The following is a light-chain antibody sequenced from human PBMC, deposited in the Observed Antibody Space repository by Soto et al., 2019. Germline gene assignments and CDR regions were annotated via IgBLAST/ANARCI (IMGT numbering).Light chain of an antibody. V-gene: IGKV3-20*01. Sequence: IALTQCPGTLSLSPGERATLSCRASQSFXSSYLAWYQQKPGQPPRLLXARASSMATGSPDRLSGSGSGTDFTLTISRLEPEDFAVYYCQQYGSAPQTFGGGTKVDIK. CDR1: QSFXSSY. CDR3: QQYGSAPQT. CDR2: RAS. J-gene: IGKJ4*02.